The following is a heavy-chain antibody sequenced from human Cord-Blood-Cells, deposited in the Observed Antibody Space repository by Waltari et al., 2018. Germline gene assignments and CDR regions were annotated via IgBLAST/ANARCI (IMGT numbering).Heavy chain of an antibody. Sequence: EVQLVESGGGLVQPGGSLRLSCAASGFTFSSYWMSWVRQAPGKGLEWVAKIKEDGSEKYYVDSVKGRFTISRDNAKNSLYLQMNSLRAEDTAVYYCARVSGSYYGAFDIWGQGTMVTVSS. V-gene: IGHV3-7*04. CDR2: IKEDGSEK. J-gene: IGHJ3*02. CDR3: ARVSGSYYGAFDI. CDR1: GFTFSSYW. D-gene: IGHD1-26*01.